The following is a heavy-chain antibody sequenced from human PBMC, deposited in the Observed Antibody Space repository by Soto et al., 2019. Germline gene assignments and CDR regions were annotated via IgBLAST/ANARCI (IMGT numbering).Heavy chain of an antibody. V-gene: IGHV4-39*01. J-gene: IGHJ4*02. CDR2: IYYSGST. D-gene: IGHD6-6*01. CDR1: GGSISSSSYY. Sequence: SETLSLTCTVSGGSISSSSYYWGWIRQPPGKGLEWIGSIYYSGSTYYNPSLKSRVTISVDTSKNQFSLKLSSVTAADTAVYYCARHSMQLAPVKIPDYWGQGTLVTVSS. CDR3: ARHSMQLAPVKIPDY.